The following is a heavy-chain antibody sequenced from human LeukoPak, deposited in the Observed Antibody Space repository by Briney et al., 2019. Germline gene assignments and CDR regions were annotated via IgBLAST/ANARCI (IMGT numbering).Heavy chain of an antibody. CDR2: ISYDGSNK. J-gene: IGHJ4*02. V-gene: IGHV3-30*03. CDR3: ATDILTGYYITDIDY. D-gene: IGHD3-9*01. Sequence: GRSLRLSCAASGFTFCSYGMHWVRQAPGKGLEWVAVISYDGSNKYYADSVKGRFTISRDNSKNTLYLQMNSLRAEDTAVYYCATDILTGYYITDIDYWGQGTLVTVSS. CDR1: GFTFCSYG.